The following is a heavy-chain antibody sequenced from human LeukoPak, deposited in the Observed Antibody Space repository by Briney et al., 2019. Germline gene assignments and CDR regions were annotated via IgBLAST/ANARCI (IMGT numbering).Heavy chain of an antibody. CDR3: AKPNSDSSLYYFDY. V-gene: IGHV3-23*01. D-gene: IGHD2-8*01. Sequence: GGSLRLSCAASGFTFSSYSMNWVRQAPGKGLEWVASIGGSGVRTDYADSVKGRFTISRDNSKNTLYVHVNSLRAEDTAVYYCAKPNSDSSLYYFDYWGQGTLVTVSS. CDR2: IGGSGVRT. CDR1: GFTFSSYS. J-gene: IGHJ4*02.